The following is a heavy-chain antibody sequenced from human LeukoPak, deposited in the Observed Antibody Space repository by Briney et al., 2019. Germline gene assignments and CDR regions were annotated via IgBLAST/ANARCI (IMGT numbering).Heavy chain of an antibody. D-gene: IGHD2-2*01. CDR2: ISAYNGNT. Sequence: ASVKVSCKASGYTFTSYNIAWVRQAPGQGLEWMGWISAYNGNTDYAQKFQDRVTMTTDTSTSTVYLELRSLRSDDTAVYYCARSVHVKSYCNTISCSGEGMDVWGQGTTVIVSS. J-gene: IGHJ6*02. CDR3: ARSVHVKSYCNTISCSGEGMDV. CDR1: GYTFTSYN. V-gene: IGHV1-18*01.